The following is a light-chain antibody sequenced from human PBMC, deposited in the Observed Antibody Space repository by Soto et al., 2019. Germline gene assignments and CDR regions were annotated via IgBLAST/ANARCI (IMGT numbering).Light chain of an antibody. V-gene: IGKV1-5*03. CDR2: TAS. J-gene: IGKJ2*01. CDR1: QSISSW. CDR3: QQYKAYPYT. Sequence: DIQVTQSPSTLSASVGDRVTITCRVSQSISSWLAWYQQIPGKAPNLLIYTASSLESGVPSRFSGSGSGTEFTLTISSLQPDDFATYYCQQYKAYPYTFGQGTKVDIK.